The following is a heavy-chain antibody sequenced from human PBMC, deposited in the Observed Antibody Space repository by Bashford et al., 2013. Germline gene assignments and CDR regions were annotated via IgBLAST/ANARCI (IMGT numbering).Heavy chain of an antibody. D-gene: IGHD1-1*01. CDR2: ISAYNGNT. J-gene: IGHJ4*02. Sequence: ASVKVSCKASGYTFTSYGISWVRQAPGQGLEWMGWISAYNGNTNYAQKLQGRVTMTTDTSTSTAYMELSSLRSEDTAVYYCAREREELDPILGLKSDYFDYVGPGNPGHRLL. V-gene: IGHV1-18*01. CDR1: GYTFTSYG. CDR3: AREREELDPILGLKSDYFDY.